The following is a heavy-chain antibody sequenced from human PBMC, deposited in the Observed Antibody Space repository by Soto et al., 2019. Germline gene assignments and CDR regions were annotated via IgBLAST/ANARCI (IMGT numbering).Heavy chain of an antibody. D-gene: IGHD2-15*01. J-gene: IGHJ6*02. CDR1: GGTFSSYA. CDR3: ARDRVVVVVAATDYYYGMDV. CDR2: IIPIFGTA. Sequence: GASVKVSCKASGGTFSSYAISWVRQAPGQGLEWMGGIIPIFGTANYAQKFQGRVTITADESTSTAYMELSSLRSEDTAVYYCARDRVVVVVAATDYYYGMDVWGQGPTVTVSS. V-gene: IGHV1-69*13.